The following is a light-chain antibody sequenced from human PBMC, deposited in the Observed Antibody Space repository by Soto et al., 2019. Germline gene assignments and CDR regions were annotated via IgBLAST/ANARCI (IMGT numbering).Light chain of an antibody. Sequence: DIQMTQSPSSLSASVGDRVTITCRASQSIDIYLNWYQEKPGKAPKLLIYGASTLHSEVPSRFSGSGSETEFTLTISSLQPDDFATYYCQQYNSYSFGQGTKVDI. CDR2: GAS. J-gene: IGKJ1*01. CDR3: QQYNSYS. V-gene: IGKV1-39*01. CDR1: QSIDIY.